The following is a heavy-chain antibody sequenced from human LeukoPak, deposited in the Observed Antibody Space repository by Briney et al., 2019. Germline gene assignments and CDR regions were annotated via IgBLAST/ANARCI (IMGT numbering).Heavy chain of an antibody. CDR2: VFHSGAT. Sequence: SETLTLTCNVSGYSISSGYYWGWTRQPPGKGLEWIGNVFHSGATYYNPSLKSRVTISADTSKNQISLILSSVTAADTAVYYCARHFSGAAPGLVWGQGTLVTVSS. D-gene: IGHD6-6*01. CDR3: ARHFSGAAPGLV. J-gene: IGHJ4*02. V-gene: IGHV4-38-2*02. CDR1: GYSISSGYY.